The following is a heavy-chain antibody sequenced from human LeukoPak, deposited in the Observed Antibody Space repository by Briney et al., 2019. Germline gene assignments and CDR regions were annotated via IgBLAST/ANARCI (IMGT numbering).Heavy chain of an antibody. CDR1: GFTFSGYL. CDR2: IKHDGRDT. J-gene: IGHJ4*02. Sequence: GGSLRLSCTASGFTFSGYLTTWVRQAPRKGLEWVATIKHDGRDTYYADSVRGRFTISRDNAENSLYLQMNSLRADDTAIYYCARTWGVYSSSWYHQFDNWGQGTLVTVSS. D-gene: IGHD6-13*01. V-gene: IGHV3-7*01. CDR3: ARTWGVYSSSWYHQFDN.